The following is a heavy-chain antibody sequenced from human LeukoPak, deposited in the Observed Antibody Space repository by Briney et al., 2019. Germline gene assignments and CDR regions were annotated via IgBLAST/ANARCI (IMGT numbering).Heavy chain of an antibody. D-gene: IGHD6-19*01. CDR3: ARGVAVAVNDY. CDR1: GYTFTTYD. Sequence: GASVKVSCKASGYTFTTYDINWVRQATGQGLEWMGWISAYNGNTNYAQKLQGRVTMTTDTSTSTAYMELRSLRSDDTAVYYCARGVAVAVNDYWGQGTLVTVSS. V-gene: IGHV1-18*01. J-gene: IGHJ4*02. CDR2: ISAYNGNT.